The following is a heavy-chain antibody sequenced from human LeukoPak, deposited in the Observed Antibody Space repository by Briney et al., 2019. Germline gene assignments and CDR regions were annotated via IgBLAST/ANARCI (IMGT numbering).Heavy chain of an antibody. CDR1: GFIFSQFW. J-gene: IGHJ5*02. D-gene: IGHD3-10*01. CDR3: ARYRQLKDWFDP. V-gene: IGHV3-74*01. Sequence: PGGFLRLSCAGSGFIFSQFWMQWVRQVPGKGLVWVSRINGDGSSTNYADSVKGRFTISRDNAKNTLYLQMNSLRVEDTAVYYCARYRQLKDWFDPWGQGTLVTVSS. CDR2: INGDGSST.